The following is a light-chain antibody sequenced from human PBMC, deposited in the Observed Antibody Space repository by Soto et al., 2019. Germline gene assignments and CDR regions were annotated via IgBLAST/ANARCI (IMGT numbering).Light chain of an antibody. Sequence: QAVVTQPPSVSGAPGQRVTISCTGGSSNIGAGYDGHWYQQLPGTAPKLLIYGNNNRPSGVPDRFSGSKSGTSTSLAITGLQAEDEADYYCQSYDTSLSAVVFGGGTMVTVL. J-gene: IGLJ2*01. V-gene: IGLV1-40*01. CDR1: SSNIGAGYD. CDR3: QSYDTSLSAVV. CDR2: GNN.